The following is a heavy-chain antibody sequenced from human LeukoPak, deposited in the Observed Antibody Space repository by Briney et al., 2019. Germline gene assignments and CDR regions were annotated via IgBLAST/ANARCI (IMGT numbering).Heavy chain of an antibody. CDR1: GGSISSYY. D-gene: IGHD6-19*01. Sequence: SETLSLTCTVSGGSISSYYWGWIRQPPGKGLEWIGYIYYSGSTNYNPSLKSRVTISVDTSKNQFSLKLSSVTAADTAVYYCASQPYSSGWYRSGYFDYWGQGTLVTVSS. V-gene: IGHV4-59*08. J-gene: IGHJ4*02. CDR2: IYYSGST. CDR3: ASQPYSSGWYRSGYFDY.